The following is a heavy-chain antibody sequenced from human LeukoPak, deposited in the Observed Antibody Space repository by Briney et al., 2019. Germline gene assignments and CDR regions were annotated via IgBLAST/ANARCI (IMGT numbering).Heavy chain of an antibody. Sequence: PSETLSLTCTVSGGSISSRSYFWGWIRQPPGKGLEWIGYIYYSGSTNYNPSLKSRVTISVDTSKNHFSLKLSSVTAADTAVYYCARDSGWLRLDYWGQGTLVTVSS. V-gene: IGHV4-61*03. CDR2: IYYSGST. D-gene: IGHD5-12*01. CDR1: GGSISSRSYF. J-gene: IGHJ4*02. CDR3: ARDSGWLRLDY.